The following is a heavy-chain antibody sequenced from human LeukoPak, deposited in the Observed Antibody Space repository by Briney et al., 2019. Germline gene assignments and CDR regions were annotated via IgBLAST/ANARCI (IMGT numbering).Heavy chain of an antibody. CDR2: IYYSGST. V-gene: IGHV4-39*01. Sequence: PSETLSLTCTVSGGSISSSSYYWGWIRQPPGKGLEWIGSIYYSGSTYYNPSLKSRVTISVDTSKNQFSLKLSSVTAADTAVYYCASLTIFGVVIHDYWGQGTLVTVSS. J-gene: IGHJ4*02. CDR1: GGSISSSSYY. D-gene: IGHD3-3*01. CDR3: ASLTIFGVVIHDY.